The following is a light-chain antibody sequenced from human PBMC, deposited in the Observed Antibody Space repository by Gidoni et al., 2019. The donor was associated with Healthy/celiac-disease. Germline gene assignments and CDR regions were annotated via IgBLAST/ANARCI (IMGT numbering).Light chain of an antibody. V-gene: IGKV1-39*01. J-gene: IGKJ4*01. CDR2: AAS. CDR1: NSISSY. Sequence: IQMTQSPSSLSASVGDSVTITCRASNSISSYLNWYQQKPEKAPKLLIDAASSLQSGVPSMFSGSGAGTDFTLTISSLQPEDFATYYCQQSYSTPLTFXGXTKVEIK. CDR3: QQSYSTPLT.